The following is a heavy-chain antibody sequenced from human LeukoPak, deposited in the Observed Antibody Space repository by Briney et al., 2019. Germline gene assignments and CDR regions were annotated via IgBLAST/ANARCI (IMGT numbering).Heavy chain of an antibody. CDR2: ISSSSSYI. Sequence: PGGSLRLSCAVSGFTFSSYAMTWVRQAPGKGLEWVSSISSSSSYIYYADSVKGRFTISRDNAKNSLYLQMNSLRAEDTAVYYCARARFGEGGYYFDYWGQGTLVTVSS. CDR1: GFTFSSYA. V-gene: IGHV3-21*01. D-gene: IGHD3-10*01. J-gene: IGHJ4*02. CDR3: ARARFGEGGYYFDY.